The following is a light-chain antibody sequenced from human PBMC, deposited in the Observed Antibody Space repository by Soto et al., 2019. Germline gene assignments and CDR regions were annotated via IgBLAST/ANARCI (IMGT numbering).Light chain of an antibody. CDR1: QSVSTN. V-gene: IGKV3-11*01. J-gene: IGKJ5*01. CDR2: DAS. CDR3: QQRSNWPPIT. Sequence: EIVMTQSPATLSGSPVERVTLSGMASQSVSTNVAWYQQKPGQAPRLLLYDASNRATGIPARFSGSGSGTDFTLTISSLEPEDFAVYYCQQRSNWPPITFGQGTRLEI.